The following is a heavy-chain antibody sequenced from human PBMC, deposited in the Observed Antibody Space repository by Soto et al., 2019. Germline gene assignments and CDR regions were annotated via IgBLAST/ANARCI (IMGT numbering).Heavy chain of an antibody. J-gene: IGHJ4*02. CDR1: GFTFTSST. D-gene: IGHD5-18*01. CDR2: IVVGSGDT. V-gene: IGHV1-58*01. CDR3: AAETTDTIMARPFDC. Sequence: SVKVSCKASGFTFTSSTVQWVRQARGQRLEWIGWIVVGSGDTNYAQKFQERVTINRDMSTSTAYMELSSLRSDDTAVYYCAAETTDTIMARPFDCWGQGPLVTISS.